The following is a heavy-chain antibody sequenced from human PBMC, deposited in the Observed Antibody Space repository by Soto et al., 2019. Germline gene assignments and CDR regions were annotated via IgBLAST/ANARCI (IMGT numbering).Heavy chain of an antibody. D-gene: IGHD3-3*01. V-gene: IGHV4-39*01. CDR3: ARQGYDFWSGYYYYYGMDV. CDR2: IYYSGST. CDR1: GGSISSSSYY. Sequence: TSETLSLTCTVSGGSISSSSYYWGWLRQPPGKGLEWIGSIYYSGSTYYNPSLKSRVTISVDTSKNQFSLKLSSVTAADTAVYYCARQGYDFWSGYYYYYGMDVWGQGTTVTVSS. J-gene: IGHJ6*02.